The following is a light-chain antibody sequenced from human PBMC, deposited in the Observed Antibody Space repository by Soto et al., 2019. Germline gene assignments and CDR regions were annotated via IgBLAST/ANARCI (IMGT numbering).Light chain of an antibody. CDR3: QQYGSSPPLT. CDR1: QSVTSTY. Sequence: EVVLTQSPGTLSLSPVARATLSCMASQSVTSTYLAWYQHRPGEAPRLLVYGASTRATGIPDRFSGSGSGTDFTLTISRLEPEDFAVYYCQQYGSSPPLTFGGGTKVDI. CDR2: GAS. V-gene: IGKV3-20*01. J-gene: IGKJ4*01.